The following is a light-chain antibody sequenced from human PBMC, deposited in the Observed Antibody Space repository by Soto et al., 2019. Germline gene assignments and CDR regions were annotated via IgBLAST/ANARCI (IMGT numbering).Light chain of an antibody. J-gene: IGLJ1*01. CDR1: SSDVGTERL. Sequence: QSALTQPASVSGSPGQSITISCTGTSSDVGTERLVSWYQQHPGKAPKLIIYEGDKRPSGVSNRFSGSKSGKTASLTIAGLQAEDEAHYYCSSNAGSTPYVFGTGTKVTVL. CDR2: EGD. V-gene: IGLV2-23*01. CDR3: SSNAGSTPYV.